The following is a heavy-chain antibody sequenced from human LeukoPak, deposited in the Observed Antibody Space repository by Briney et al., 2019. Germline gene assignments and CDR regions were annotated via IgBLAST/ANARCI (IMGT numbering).Heavy chain of an antibody. CDR1: GGSMNNYY. J-gene: IGHJ3*02. V-gene: IGHV4-4*07. D-gene: IGHD3-22*01. CDR3: WRDRRCYDSSGDQRFDCGRGVMLYTVPAGSASAPTHI. CDR2: IYTSGTT. Sequence: PSQTLSLTCTVSGGSMNNYYWRWIRHPAGRGREWIGQIYTSGTTNYNPSFRSRVTMSVGTSKDQFSLKLSSVTAADTAVIDCWRDRRCYDSSGDQRFDCGRGVMLYTVPAGSASAPTHI.